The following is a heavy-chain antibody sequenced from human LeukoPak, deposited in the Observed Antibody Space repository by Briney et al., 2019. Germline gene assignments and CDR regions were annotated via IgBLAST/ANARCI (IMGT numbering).Heavy chain of an antibody. Sequence: GEPLKISCKSSGYSFTSYWIGWVRQMPGKGLEWMGIIYPGDSDTRYSPSFQGQVTISADKSISTAYLRWSSLEASDTAMYYCARTITVTTNHGMDVWGQGTTVTVSS. CDR1: GYSFTSYW. J-gene: IGHJ6*02. CDR2: IYPGDSDT. CDR3: ARTITVTTNHGMDV. V-gene: IGHV5-51*01. D-gene: IGHD4-11*01.